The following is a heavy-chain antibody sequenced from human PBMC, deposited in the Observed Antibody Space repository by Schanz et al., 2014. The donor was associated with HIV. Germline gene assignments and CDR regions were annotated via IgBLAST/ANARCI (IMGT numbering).Heavy chain of an antibody. Sequence: EVQLVESGGTVVQPGGSLRLSCAASGFTFSNYAMTWVRQAPGKGLEWVSAISGGSTYYADSVKGRFTISRDNSKNTLFLQMNSLRAEDTAVYYCAKDRITGTTGVPYYYYGMDVWGQGTTVTVSS. J-gene: IGHJ6*02. CDR1: GFTFSNYA. CDR2: ISGGST. V-gene: IGHV3-23*04. CDR3: AKDRITGTTGVPYYYYGMDV. D-gene: IGHD1-7*01.